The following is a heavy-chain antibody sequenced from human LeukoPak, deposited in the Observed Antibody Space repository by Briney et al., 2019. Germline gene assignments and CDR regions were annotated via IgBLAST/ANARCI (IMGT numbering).Heavy chain of an antibody. CDR2: IYYSGST. J-gene: IGHJ4*02. D-gene: IGHD6-6*01. V-gene: IGHV4-31*03. Sequence: SETLSLTCTVSGGSISSGGYYWSWIRQHPGKGLEWIGYIYYSGSTYYNPSLKSRVTISVDTSKNQFSLKLSSVTAADTAVYYCARASRSSYTIDYWGQGTLVTVSS. CDR3: ARASRSSYTIDY. CDR1: GGSISSGGYY.